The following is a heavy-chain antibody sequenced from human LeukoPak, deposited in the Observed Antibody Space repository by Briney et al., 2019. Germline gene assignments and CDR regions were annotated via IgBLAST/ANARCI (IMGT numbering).Heavy chain of an antibody. CDR3: ARLSLGAVAFGDY. CDR1: GYIFTSYW. D-gene: IGHD6-19*01. CDR2: IYPGDSDT. Sequence: GESLKISCQGSGYIFTSYWIGWVRQLPGKGLEWMGIIYPGDSDTRYSPSFQGQVTISADKSISTAYLQWSSLKASDTAMYYCARLSLGAVAFGDYWGQGTQVTVSS. V-gene: IGHV5-51*01. J-gene: IGHJ4*02.